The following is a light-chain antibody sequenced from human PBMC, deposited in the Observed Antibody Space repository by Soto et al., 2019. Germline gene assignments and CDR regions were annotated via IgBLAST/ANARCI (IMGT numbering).Light chain of an antibody. V-gene: IGLV2-8*01. CDR3: SSYAGSNNPYV. Sequence: QSVLTQPPSASGSPGQSVIISCTGTSSDVGGYNYVSWYQQPPGKAPKLTIYEVSKRPSGVPDRFSGSKSGNTASLTVSGLQAEDEADYYCSSYAGSNNPYVFGTGTKVTVL. CDR2: EVS. CDR1: SSDVGGYNY. J-gene: IGLJ1*01.